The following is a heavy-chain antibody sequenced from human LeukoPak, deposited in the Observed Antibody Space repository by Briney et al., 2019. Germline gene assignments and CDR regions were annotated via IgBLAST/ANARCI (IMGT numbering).Heavy chain of an antibody. CDR1: GGSISSSSYY. CDR3: ARVRPNGRLTIFALNFDY. V-gene: IGHV4-39*07. Sequence: PSETLDLTCTVSGGSISSSSYYWGRIRQPPGKGLEWIGSIYYSGSTNYNPSLKSRVTISVDTSKNQFSLKLSSVTAADTAVYYCARVRPNGRLTIFALNFDYWGQGTLVTVSS. CDR2: IYYSGST. J-gene: IGHJ4*02. D-gene: IGHD3-9*01.